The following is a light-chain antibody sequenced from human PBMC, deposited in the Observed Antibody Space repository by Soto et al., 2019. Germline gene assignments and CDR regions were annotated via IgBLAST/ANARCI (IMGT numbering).Light chain of an antibody. CDR1: QGIGID. CDR2: GAS. Sequence: QLTQSPSSLSASVGDRVTITCRASQGIGIDLAWYQQKPGRAPKLLIFGASTLQSGVPSRFSGSGSGTDFTLTVSSLQPEDFATYFCQKLNAYPPWTFGQGTKVEIK. V-gene: IGKV1-9*01. J-gene: IGKJ1*01. CDR3: QKLNAYPPWT.